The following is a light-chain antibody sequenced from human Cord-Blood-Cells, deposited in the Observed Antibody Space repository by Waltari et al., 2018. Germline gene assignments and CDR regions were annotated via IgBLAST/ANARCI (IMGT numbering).Light chain of an antibody. CDR1: NIGSKS. CDR2: YDS. Sequence: SYVLTQPPSVSVAPGKTARLTCGGNNIGSKSVHWYQQKPGQAPVLVIYYDSDRPSGIPERFSGSNSGNTATLTISRVEAGDEADYYCQVWDSSSDDVVFGGGTKLTVL. J-gene: IGLJ2*01. CDR3: QVWDSSSDDVV. V-gene: IGLV3-21*04.